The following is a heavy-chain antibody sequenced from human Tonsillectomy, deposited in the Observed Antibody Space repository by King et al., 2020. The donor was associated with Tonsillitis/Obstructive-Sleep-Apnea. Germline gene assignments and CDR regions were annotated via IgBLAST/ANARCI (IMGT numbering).Heavy chain of an antibody. CDR1: VYTFTSYG. CDR3: AREGLGDYSWSG. CDR2: ISAYNGNT. Sequence: QLVQSGADVKKPGASVKVSCKASVYTFTSYGISWGRQAPGQGLDGMGWISAYNGNTNYAQKLQGRVTLTTDTPTSTAYMELRSLRSDDTAVYYCAREGLGDYSWSGWGQGTLVTVSS. V-gene: IGHV1-18*01. J-gene: IGHJ4*02. D-gene: IGHD4-17*01.